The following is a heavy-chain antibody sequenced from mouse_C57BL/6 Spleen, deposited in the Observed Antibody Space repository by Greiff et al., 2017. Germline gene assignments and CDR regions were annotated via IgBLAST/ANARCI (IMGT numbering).Heavy chain of an antibody. D-gene: IGHD2-1*01. V-gene: IGHV1-80*01. CDR2: IYPGDGDT. J-gene: IGHJ3*01. Sequence: VQLKESGAELVKPGASVKISCKASGYAFSSYWMNWVKQRPGKGLEWIGQIYPGDGDTNYNGKFKGKATLTADKSSSTAYMQLSSLTSEDSAVYFGAGDDYGTYPFAYWGQGTLVTVSA. CDR1: GYAFSSYW. CDR3: AGDDYGTYPFAY.